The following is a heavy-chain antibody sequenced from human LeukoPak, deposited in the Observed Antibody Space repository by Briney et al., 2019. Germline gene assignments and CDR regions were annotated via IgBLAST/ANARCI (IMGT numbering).Heavy chain of an antibody. J-gene: IGHJ4*02. V-gene: IGHV3-30*18. Sequence: GGSLRLSCAASGCTFSSYGMHWVRQAPGKGLEWVAVISYDGSNKYYADSVKGRFTISRDNSKNTLYLQMNSLRAEDTAVYYCAKDAGYSSGWTIDYWGQGTLVTVSS. CDR3: AKDAGYSSGWTIDY. D-gene: IGHD6-19*01. CDR2: ISYDGSNK. CDR1: GCTFSSYG.